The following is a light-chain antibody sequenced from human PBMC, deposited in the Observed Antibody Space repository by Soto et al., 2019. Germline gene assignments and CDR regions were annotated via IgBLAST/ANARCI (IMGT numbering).Light chain of an antibody. CDR2: GAS. V-gene: IGKV3-15*01. CDR3: QQYNNWPPRAWT. CDR1: QSVSSN. J-gene: IGKJ1*01. Sequence: EIVMTQSPATLSVSPGERATLSCRASQSVSSNLAWYQQKPGQAPRLLIYGASTRATGITARFSGSGSGREFTLTISSLQSEDLAVYYCQQYNNWPPRAWTFGQGTKGEI.